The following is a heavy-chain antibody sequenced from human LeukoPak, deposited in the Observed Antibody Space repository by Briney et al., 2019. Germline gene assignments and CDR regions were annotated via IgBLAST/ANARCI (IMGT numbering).Heavy chain of an antibody. Sequence: SETLSLTCAVSGGSISSDYWSWVRQPPRKGLECIWNIYYSGKTNYNPSLKSRVTISLDMSKNQFCLKLSSVTAADTAVYYCARWPLYYYQSSGHYYFDYWGQGTLVTVSS. J-gene: IGHJ4*02. CDR2: IYYSGKT. CDR1: GGSISSDY. CDR3: ARWPLYYYQSSGHYYFDY. D-gene: IGHD3-22*01. V-gene: IGHV4-59*01.